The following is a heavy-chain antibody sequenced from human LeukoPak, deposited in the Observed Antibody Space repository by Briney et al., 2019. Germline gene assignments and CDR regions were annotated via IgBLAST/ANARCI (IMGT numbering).Heavy chain of an antibody. D-gene: IGHD2-21*01. V-gene: IGHV3-15*07. CDR1: GFTFSNAY. Sequence: GGSLRLSCAASGFTFSNAYMNWVRQAPGKGLEWVGRIKPKTDGETTEYAAPVKGRFSIARDDSKNMLYLQMNSLKTEDTAVYYCITPLPYSAQGGQGTLVTVSS. CDR3: ITPLPYSAQ. CDR2: IKPKTDGETT. J-gene: IGHJ4*02.